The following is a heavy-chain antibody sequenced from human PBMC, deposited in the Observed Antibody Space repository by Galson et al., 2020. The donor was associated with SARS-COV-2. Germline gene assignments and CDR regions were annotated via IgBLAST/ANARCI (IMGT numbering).Heavy chain of an antibody. V-gene: IGHV6-1*01. CDR1: VDSLSINSAA. CDR2: TYYRSKWNS. CDR3: ARSPGMAVARTFDY. J-gene: IGHJ4*02. Sequence: SQTLSLSSAISVDSLSINSAAWNWIRQSPSRGLEWLGRTYYRSKWNSDYAVSVKSRITINADTSKNQFSLQLNSVIPEDTAVYYCARSPGMAVARTFDYWGQGTLVTVSS. D-gene: IGHD6-19*01.